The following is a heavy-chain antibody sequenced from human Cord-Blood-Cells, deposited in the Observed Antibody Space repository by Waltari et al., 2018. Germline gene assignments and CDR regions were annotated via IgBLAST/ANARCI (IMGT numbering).Heavy chain of an antibody. V-gene: IGHV3-33*01. CDR3: ARDGRYSGYDDAFDI. Sequence: QVQLVESGGGVVQPGRSLRLSCAASGFTFSSYGLHWVRQAPGKGLGWVAVIWYDGSNKYYADSVKGRFTISRDNSKNTLYLQMNSLRAEDTAVYYCARDGRYSGYDDAFDIWGQGTMVTVSS. CDR1: GFTFSSYG. CDR2: IWYDGSNK. J-gene: IGHJ3*02. D-gene: IGHD5-12*01.